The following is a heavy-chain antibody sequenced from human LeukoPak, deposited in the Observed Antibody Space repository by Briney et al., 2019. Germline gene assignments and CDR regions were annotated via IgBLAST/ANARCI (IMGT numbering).Heavy chain of an antibody. CDR3: ARGHGTNYYDSSGYFS. CDR1: GFTFSTYW. Sequence: GWSLRLSFAASGFTFSTYWMDGVRRAPGKGLVWVSRINSDGSVTNYAESARGRFTVSSDNAKTTLYLQLNSLRDEDTAVYYCARGHGTNYYDSSGYFSWGEGTLVTVSS. CDR2: INSDGSVT. J-gene: IGHJ4*02. D-gene: IGHD3-22*01. V-gene: IGHV3-74*01.